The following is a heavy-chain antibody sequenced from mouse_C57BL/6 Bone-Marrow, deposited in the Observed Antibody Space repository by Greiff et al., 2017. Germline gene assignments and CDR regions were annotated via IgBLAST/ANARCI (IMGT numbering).Heavy chain of an antibody. CDR1: GYTFTSYT. D-gene: IGHD2-2*01. Sequence: QVQLQQSGAELARPGASVKMSCKASGYTFTSYTMHWVKQRPGQGLEWIGYINPSSGYTKYNQKFKDKATLTADKSSSTAYMQLSSLTSGDSAVYDCARVYYGYDGFAYWGQGTLVTVSA. V-gene: IGHV1-4*01. CDR3: ARVYYGYDGFAY. CDR2: INPSSGYT. J-gene: IGHJ3*01.